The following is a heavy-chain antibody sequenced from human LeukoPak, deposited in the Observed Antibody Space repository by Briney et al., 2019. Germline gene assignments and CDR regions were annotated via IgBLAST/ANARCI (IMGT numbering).Heavy chain of an antibody. CDR2: ISSSSSYI. CDR1: GFTVSSNY. D-gene: IGHD4-17*01. CDR3: AKDKATDYALDY. Sequence: GGSLRLSCAASGFTVSSNYMSWVRQAPGKGLEWVSSISSSSSYIYYADSVKGRFTISRDNAKNSLYLQMNSLRAEDTAVYYCAKDKATDYALDYWGQGTLVTVSS. V-gene: IGHV3-21*01. J-gene: IGHJ4*02.